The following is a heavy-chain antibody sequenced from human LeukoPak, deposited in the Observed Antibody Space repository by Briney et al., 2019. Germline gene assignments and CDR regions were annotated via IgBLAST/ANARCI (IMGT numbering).Heavy chain of an antibody. V-gene: IGHV3-21*01. CDR1: GFTFTDYS. CDR3: SRSANYDLWSAYSGGTMDV. D-gene: IGHD3-3*01. J-gene: IGHJ6*02. CDR2: INTRSTSM. Sequence: GGSLRLSCAASGFTFTDYSMNWVRQAPGKGLEWVSSINTRSTSMSYAGSVKGRFTISRANANNSLFLQMNSLGAEDTAVYYCSRSANYDLWSAYSGGTMDVWGQGTTVTVSS.